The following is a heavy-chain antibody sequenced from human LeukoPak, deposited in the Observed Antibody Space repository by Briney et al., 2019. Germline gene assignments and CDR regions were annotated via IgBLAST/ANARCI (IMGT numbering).Heavy chain of an antibody. D-gene: IGHD1-14*01. J-gene: IGHJ2*01. CDR3: ARDPPRSQNLRYFDL. CDR2: ISSSSSYI. V-gene: IGHV3-21*01. CDR1: GLTISRDS. Sequence: KPGGSLRLSCAPSGLTISRDSMHWVRQAPGKGLEWVSSISSSSSYIYYADSVKGRFTISRDNAKNSLYLQMNSLRAEDTAVYYSARDPPRSQNLRYFDLWGRGTLVTVSS.